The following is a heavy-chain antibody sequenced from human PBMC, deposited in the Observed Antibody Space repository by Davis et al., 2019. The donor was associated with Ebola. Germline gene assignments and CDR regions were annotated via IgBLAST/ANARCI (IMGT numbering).Heavy chain of an antibody. D-gene: IGHD2-21*01. CDR3: ARESWGLWYLGY. CDR2: ISAYNGNT. J-gene: IGHJ4*02. Sequence: ASVKVSCKASGYTFTSYGISWVRQALGQGLEWMGWISAYNGNTNYAQKLQGRVTMTTDTSTSTAYMGLRSLRSDDTAVYYCARESWGLWYLGYWGQGTLVTVSS. V-gene: IGHV1-18*01. CDR1: GYTFTSYG.